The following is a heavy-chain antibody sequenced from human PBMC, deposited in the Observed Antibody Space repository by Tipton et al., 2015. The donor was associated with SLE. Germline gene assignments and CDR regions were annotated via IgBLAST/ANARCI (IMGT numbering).Heavy chain of an antibody. Sequence: SLRLSCAASGFTFSSYTMNWVRQAPGKGLEWVGRIKSKTDGGTTDYAAPVKGRFTISRDDSKNTLYLQMNSLKTEDTAVYYCTTAGWELPSFDYWGQGTLVTVSS. CDR1: GFTFSSYT. D-gene: IGHD1-26*01. J-gene: IGHJ4*02. V-gene: IGHV3-15*01. CDR2: IKSKTDGGTT. CDR3: TTAGWELPSFDY.